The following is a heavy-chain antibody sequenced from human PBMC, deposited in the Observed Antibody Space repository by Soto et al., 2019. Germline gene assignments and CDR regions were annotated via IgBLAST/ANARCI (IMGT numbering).Heavy chain of an antibody. V-gene: IGHV3-23*01. Sequence: PGGSLRLSCAASGFTFSSYAMSWVRQAPGKGLEWVSFIGPTGRSTYYADSVKGRFTISRDNSKNTMYLQMNSLRVEDTAVYYCAKVRPSIDYWGQGTLVTVSS. D-gene: IGHD6-25*01. CDR2: IGPTGRST. J-gene: IGHJ4*02. CDR1: GFTFSSYA. CDR3: AKVRPSIDY.